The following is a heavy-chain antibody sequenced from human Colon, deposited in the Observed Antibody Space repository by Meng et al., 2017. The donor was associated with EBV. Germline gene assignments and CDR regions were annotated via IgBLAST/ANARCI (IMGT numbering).Heavy chain of an antibody. D-gene: IGHD4-17*01. J-gene: IGHJ4*02. CDR1: GGFLDNSDYF. CDR2: VRYSGTA. V-gene: IGHV4-39*01. CDR3: ARHVYGDSYGF. Sequence: PKVQESGPGLVKPSETLSLTCTVSGGFLDNSDYFWDWIRQPPGKGLEWIGSVRYSGTAYYNPSLTSRVTISVDTSRNQFSLNLSSLTAADTAVYYCARHVYGDSYGFWGQGTLVTVSS.